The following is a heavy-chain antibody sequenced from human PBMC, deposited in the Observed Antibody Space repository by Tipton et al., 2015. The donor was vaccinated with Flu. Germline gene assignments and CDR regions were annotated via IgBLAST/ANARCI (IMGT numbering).Heavy chain of an antibody. V-gene: IGHV4-38-2*01. D-gene: IGHD5-18*01. J-gene: IGHJ4*02. CDR3: TRQRTVMVTDF. Sequence: LRLSCSVSGYSIRSAYYWGWVRRPPGKGLEWIGTIYHSGTTYYNPSLKSRLTISVDTSKNQFSLRLSSVTAADTAMYYCTRQRTVMVTDFWGQGTLVTVSP. CDR2: IYHSGTT. CDR1: GYSIRSAYY.